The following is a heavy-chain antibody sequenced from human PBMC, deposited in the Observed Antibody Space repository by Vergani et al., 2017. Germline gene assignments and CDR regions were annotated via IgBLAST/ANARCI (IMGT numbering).Heavy chain of an antibody. CDR1: GFTSAGYA. CDR3: AKEDYYGDDGGAFDI. J-gene: IGHJ3*02. CDR2: ISWNSNSI. V-gene: IGHV3-9*02. Sequence: EVQLEESGGGLVLPGRSLRLSCVASGFTSAGYAMHWVRQAPGKGLEWVSGISWNSNSIGYADSVKGRFTISRDNAKNSLYLQMNSLRAEDTALYYCAKEDYYGDDGGAFDIWGQGTMVTVSS. D-gene: IGHD4-17*01.